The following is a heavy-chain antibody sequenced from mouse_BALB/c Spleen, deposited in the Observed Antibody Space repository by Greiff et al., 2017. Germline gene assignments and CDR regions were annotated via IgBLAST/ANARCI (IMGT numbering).Heavy chain of an antibody. D-gene: IGHD2-1*01. J-gene: IGHJ3*01. CDR1: GFSLTSYG. CDR2: IWAGGST. CDR3: ARDDGNYLAWFAY. Sequence: VQLKQSGPGLVAPSQSLSITCTVSGFSLTSYGVHWVRQPPGKGLEWLGVIWAGGSTNYNSALMSRLSISNDNSKSQVFLKMNSLQTDDTAMYYCARDDGNYLAWFAYWGQGTLVTVSA. V-gene: IGHV2-9*02.